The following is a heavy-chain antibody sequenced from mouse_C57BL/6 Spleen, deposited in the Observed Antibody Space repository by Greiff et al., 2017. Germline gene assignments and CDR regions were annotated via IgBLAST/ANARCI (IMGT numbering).Heavy chain of an antibody. D-gene: IGHD3-3*01. CDR1: GFSFNTYA. V-gene: IGHV10-1*01. Sequence: EVNVVESGGGLVQPKGSLKLSCAASGFSFNTYAMNWVRQAPGKGLEWVARIRSKSNNYATYYADSVKDRFTISRDDSESMLYLQMNNLKTEDTAMYYCVRRGDGYFDVWGTGTTVTVSS. J-gene: IGHJ1*03. CDR2: IRSKSNNYAT. CDR3: VRRGDGYFDV.